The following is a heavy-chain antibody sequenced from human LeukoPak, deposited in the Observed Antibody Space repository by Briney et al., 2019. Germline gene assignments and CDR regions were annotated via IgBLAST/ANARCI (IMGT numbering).Heavy chain of an antibody. D-gene: IGHD6-19*01. V-gene: IGHV4-30-4*01. CDR2: IYYSGTT. CDR3: ARQGSGWSFDY. Sequence: SETLSLTCTVSGGSISSGDYYWSWLRQPPGKGLEWIGYIYYSGTTYYNPSLKSRVTVSVDTSKNQFSLKLSSVTAADTAVYYCARQGSGWSFDYWGQGTLVTVSS. CDR1: GGSISSGDYY. J-gene: IGHJ4*02.